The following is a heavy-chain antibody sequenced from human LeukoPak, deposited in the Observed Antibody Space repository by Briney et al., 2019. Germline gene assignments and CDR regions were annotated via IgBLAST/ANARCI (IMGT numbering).Heavy chain of an antibody. CDR3: TSHAAFDP. J-gene: IGHJ5*02. CDR1: GFTFSNYW. CDR2: IKSKNVGGTT. V-gene: IGHV3-15*01. Sequence: PGGSLRLSCAASGFTFSNYWMTWVRQAPGKGLEWVGRIKSKNVGGTTDYAAPVKGRFTISRDDSKNTVYLQMNSPKIEDTAAYYCTSHAAFDPWGQGTLVTVSS.